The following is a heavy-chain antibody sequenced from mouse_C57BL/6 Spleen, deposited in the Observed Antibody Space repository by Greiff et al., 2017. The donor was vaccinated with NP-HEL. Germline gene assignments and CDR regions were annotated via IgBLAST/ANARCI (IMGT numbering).Heavy chain of an antibody. CDR1: GYAFSSYW. Sequence: VMLVESGAELVKPGASVKISCKASGYAFSSYWMNWVKQRPGKGLEWIGQIYPGDGDTNYNGKFKGKATLTADKSSSTAYMQLSSLTSEDSAVYFCARSGYGSSFYWYFDVWGTGTTVTVSS. CDR2: IYPGDGDT. J-gene: IGHJ1*03. CDR3: ARSGYGSSFYWYFDV. V-gene: IGHV1-80*01. D-gene: IGHD1-1*01.